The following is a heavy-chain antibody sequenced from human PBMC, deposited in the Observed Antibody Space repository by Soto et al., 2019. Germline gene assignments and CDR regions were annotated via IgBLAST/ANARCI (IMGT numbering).Heavy chain of an antibody. CDR3: AREALRGEAGLASDAFDI. CDR1: GYTFTGYY. Sequence: ASVKVSCKASGYTFTGYYMHWVRQAPGQGLEWMGWINPNSGGTNYAQKFQGWVTMTRDTSISTAYMELSRLRSDDTAVYYCAREALRGEAGLASDAFDIWGQGTMVTVSS. D-gene: IGHD4-17*01. V-gene: IGHV1-2*04. CDR2: INPNSGGT. J-gene: IGHJ3*02.